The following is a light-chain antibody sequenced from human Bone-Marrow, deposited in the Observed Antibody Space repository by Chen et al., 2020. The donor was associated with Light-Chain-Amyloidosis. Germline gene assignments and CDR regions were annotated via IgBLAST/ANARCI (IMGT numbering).Light chain of an antibody. V-gene: IGLV2-14*03. CDR1: SSDVGASNY. CDR3: CSYTSIKTGV. CDR2: DVS. J-gene: IGLJ1*01. Sequence: QSALTQPASVSGSPGQSITIPCTGTSSDVGASNYVSWYQQHPGKVPKLMIYDVSNRPSGVSNRFSCFKSGNTAFLAISGLQAEDEADYYCCSYTSIKTGVFGTGTKVTVL.